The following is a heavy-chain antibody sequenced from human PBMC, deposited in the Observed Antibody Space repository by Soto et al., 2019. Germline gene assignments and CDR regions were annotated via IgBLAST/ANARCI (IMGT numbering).Heavy chain of an antibody. J-gene: IGHJ5*02. CDR3: ARERSAAGTGWFDP. D-gene: IGHD6-13*01. CDR2: MNPNSCNT. CDR1: GYTFTSYD. Sequence: QVQLVQSGAEVKKPGASVKVSCKASGYTFTSYDINWVRQATGQGLEWMGWMNPNSCNTDDAQKFQGRVTLTRNTSISTAYMELSSLRSEDTAVYYCARERSAAGTGWFDPWGQGTLVTVSS. V-gene: IGHV1-8*01.